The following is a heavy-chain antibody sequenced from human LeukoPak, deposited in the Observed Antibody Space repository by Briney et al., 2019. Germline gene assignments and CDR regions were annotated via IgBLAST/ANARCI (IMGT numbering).Heavy chain of an antibody. D-gene: IGHD2-15*01. CDR3: ARHPLTPPSWFDP. Sequence: SETLSLTCTVSGGSISSYYWSWIRQPPGKGLEWIGYIHYSGSTNNNPSLKSRVTISVDTSKNQFSLNLTSVTAADTAVYYCARHPLTPPSWFDPWGQGTLVTVSS. V-gene: IGHV4-59*08. CDR2: IHYSGST. J-gene: IGHJ5*02. CDR1: GGSISSYY.